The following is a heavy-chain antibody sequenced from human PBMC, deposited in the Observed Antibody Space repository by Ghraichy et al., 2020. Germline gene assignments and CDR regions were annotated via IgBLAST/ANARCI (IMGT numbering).Heavy chain of an antibody. CDR1: GGSISSSSYY. V-gene: IGHV4-39*07. CDR2: IYYSGST. Sequence: SETLSLTCTVSGGSISSSSYYWGWIRQPPGKGLEWIGSIYYSGSTYYNPSLKSRVTISVDTSKNQFSLKLSSVTAADTAVYYCARDQEGGWLPGFDPWGQGTLVTVSS. D-gene: IGHD2-15*01. J-gene: IGHJ5*02. CDR3: ARDQEGGWLPGFDP.